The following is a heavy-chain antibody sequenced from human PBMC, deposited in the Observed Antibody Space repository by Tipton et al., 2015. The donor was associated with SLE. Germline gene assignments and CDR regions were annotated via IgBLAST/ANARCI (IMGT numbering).Heavy chain of an antibody. CDR1: GGSISSYY. V-gene: IGHV4-59*01. CDR2: IYYSGST. D-gene: IGHD5-12*01. Sequence: TLSLTCIVSGGSISSYYWSWIRQPPGKGLEWIGYIYYSGSTNYNPSPKSRVTMSVDTSKNQFSLKLSSVTAADTAVYYCVRVEGAYDQYYFDSWGQGTLATVPS. CDR3: VRVEGAYDQYYFDS. J-gene: IGHJ4*02.